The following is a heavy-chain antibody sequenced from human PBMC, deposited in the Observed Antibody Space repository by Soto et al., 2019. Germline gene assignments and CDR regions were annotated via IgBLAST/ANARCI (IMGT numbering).Heavy chain of an antibody. CDR2: ISYDGSNK. CDR1: GFTFSSYG. V-gene: IGHV3-30*18. Sequence: QVQLVESGGGVVQPGRSLRLSCAASGFTFSSYGMHWVRQAPGKGLEWVAVISYDGSNKYYADSVKGRFTISRDNSKNTEYVKMNRLRAEDTAGAYCAEGQVTVVTRGYFQHWGQGTLVTVSS. CDR3: AEGQVTVVTRGYFQH. J-gene: IGHJ1*01. D-gene: IGHD2-21*02.